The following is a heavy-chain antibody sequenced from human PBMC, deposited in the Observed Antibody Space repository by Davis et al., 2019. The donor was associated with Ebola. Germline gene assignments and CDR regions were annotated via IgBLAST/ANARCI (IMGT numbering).Heavy chain of an antibody. CDR2: IYHSGST. Sequence: PSETLSLTCAVSGGSISSGGYSWSWIRQPPGKGLEWIGYIYHSGSTYYNPSLKSRVTISVDRSKNQFSLKLSSVTAADTAVYYCARERRYCSSTSCYRDFDYWGQGTLVTVSS. D-gene: IGHD2-2*01. V-gene: IGHV4-30-2*01. J-gene: IGHJ4*02. CDR3: ARERRYCSSTSCYRDFDY. CDR1: GGSISSGGYS.